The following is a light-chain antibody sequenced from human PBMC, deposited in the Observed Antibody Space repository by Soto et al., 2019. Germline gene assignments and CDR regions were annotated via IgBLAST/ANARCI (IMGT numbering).Light chain of an antibody. CDR3: QQYNQWPSWT. CDR1: EDIGSK. CDR2: GAS. Sequence: EIVMTQSPDTLSVSPGERVTLSCRASEDIGSKLVWYQQKVGQVPRLVIYGASSRATGMPARFSASGSGTEFTLTISSLQSEDFGVYYCQQYNQWPSWTFGQGTRVDI. J-gene: IGKJ1*01. V-gene: IGKV3-15*01.